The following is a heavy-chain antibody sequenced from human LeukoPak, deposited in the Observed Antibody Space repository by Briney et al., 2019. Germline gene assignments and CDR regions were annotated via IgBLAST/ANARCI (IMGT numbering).Heavy chain of an antibody. J-gene: IGHJ4*02. D-gene: IGHD3-10*01. V-gene: IGHV4-4*07. Sequence: SETLSLTCTVSGGSISSYYWSWIRQPAGKGLEWIGRIYTSGSTNYNPSLKSRVTMSVDTSKNQFSLKLSSVTAEDTAVYYCAKDRHYGSGRYFDYWGQGTLVTVSS. CDR1: GGSISSYY. CDR3: AKDRHYGSGRYFDY. CDR2: IYTSGST.